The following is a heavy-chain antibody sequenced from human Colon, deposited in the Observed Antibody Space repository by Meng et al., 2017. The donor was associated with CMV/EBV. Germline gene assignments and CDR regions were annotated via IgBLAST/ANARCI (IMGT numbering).Heavy chain of an antibody. Sequence: GGSLRLSCAASGFSFSNCSMSWVRQAPGKGLEWVSSITSSSGSIYYADSVKGRFTISRDNAKNTLYLQMNSLRDEDTAVYYCARGTGSYYSLGYWGQGTLVTVSS. CDR2: ITSSSGSI. D-gene: IGHD1-26*01. CDR1: GFSFSNCS. CDR3: ARGTGSYYSLGY. V-gene: IGHV3-48*02. J-gene: IGHJ4*02.